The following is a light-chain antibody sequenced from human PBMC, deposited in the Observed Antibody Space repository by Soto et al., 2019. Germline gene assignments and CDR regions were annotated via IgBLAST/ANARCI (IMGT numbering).Light chain of an antibody. J-gene: IGKJ1*01. CDR1: HSVSSSY. V-gene: IGKV3-20*01. Sequence: EIVLTQSPGTLSLSPGERATLSCRASHSVSSSYLAWYQQKPGQAPSLLIYGASNRATGIPDRFSGSGSGTDFTLTISRREPEDFAVYYCQQYDRSPRPCGQGTKVEI. CDR3: QQYDRSPRP. CDR2: GAS.